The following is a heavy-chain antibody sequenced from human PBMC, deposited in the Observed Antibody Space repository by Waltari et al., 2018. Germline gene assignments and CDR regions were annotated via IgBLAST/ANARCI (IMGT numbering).Heavy chain of an antibody. CDR2: IIPIFGTA. J-gene: IGHJ6*02. V-gene: IGHV1-69*08. CDR3: ARDWGIVGATRDYYYGMDV. CDR1: GGPFSSYA. Sequence: QVQLVQSGAEVKKPGSSVKVSCKASGGPFSSYAISWVRQAPGQGLEWMGRIIPIFGTANYAQKFQGRVTITADKSTSTAYMELSSLRSEDTAVYYCARDWGIVGATRDYYYGMDVWGQGTTVTVSS. D-gene: IGHD1-26*01.